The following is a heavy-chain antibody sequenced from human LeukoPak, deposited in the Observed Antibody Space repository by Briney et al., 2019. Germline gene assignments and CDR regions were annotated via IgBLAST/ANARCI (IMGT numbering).Heavy chain of an antibody. V-gene: IGHV3-21*01. D-gene: IGHD3-16*01. CDR2: ISGRGDYI. CDR3: ARDEGYDSPG. CDR1: GFTFSTYS. Sequence: PGGSLRLSCEASGFTFSTYSVNWFRLAPGKGLEWVSSISGRGDYIYYADSVKGRFSISRDDTKNSLYLQMNSLRAEDTAFYYCARDEGYDSPGGGQGTLVTVSS. J-gene: IGHJ4*02.